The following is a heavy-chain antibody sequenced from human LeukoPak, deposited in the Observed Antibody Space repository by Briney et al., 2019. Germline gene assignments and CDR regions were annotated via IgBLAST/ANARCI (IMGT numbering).Heavy chain of an antibody. CDR1: GFTFSSYA. CDR3: AKSSKVREVIRYTRGYMDV. J-gene: IGHJ6*03. CDR2: ISGSGGST. Sequence: GGSLRLSCAASGFTFSSYAMSWVRQAPGKGLEWVSAISGSGGSTYYADSVKGRFTISRDNSKNTLYLQMNSLRAEDTAVYYCAKSSKVREVIRYTRGYMDVWGKGTTVTVSS. D-gene: IGHD3-10*01. V-gene: IGHV3-23*01.